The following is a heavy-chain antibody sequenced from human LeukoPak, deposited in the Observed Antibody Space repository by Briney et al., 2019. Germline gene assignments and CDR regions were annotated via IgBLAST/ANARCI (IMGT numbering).Heavy chain of an antibody. CDR2: INAGYGNT. CDR3: ARGIDYYDSSGYLPGAY. D-gene: IGHD3-22*01. Sequence: ASVKVSCKASGYTFTSYAIHWVRQAPGQRLEWMGWINAGYGNTKYSQKLQGRVTITRDTSARTAYMELSSLRSEDTAVYYCARGIDYYDSSGYLPGAYWGQGTLVTVSS. V-gene: IGHV1-3*01. J-gene: IGHJ4*02. CDR1: GYTFTSYA.